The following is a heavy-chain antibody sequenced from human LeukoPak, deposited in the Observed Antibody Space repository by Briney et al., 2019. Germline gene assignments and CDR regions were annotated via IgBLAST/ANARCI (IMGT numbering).Heavy chain of an antibody. CDR1: GGSISSGDYY. Sequence: SETLSLTCTVSGGSISSGDYYWSWIRQPPGKGLEWIGYIYYSGSTYYNPSLKSRVTISVDTSKNQFSLKLSSVTAADTAVYYCARESWSYGMDVWGQGTTVTVSS. CDR2: IYYSGST. D-gene: IGHD6-13*01. CDR3: ARESWSYGMDV. J-gene: IGHJ6*02. V-gene: IGHV4-30-4*01.